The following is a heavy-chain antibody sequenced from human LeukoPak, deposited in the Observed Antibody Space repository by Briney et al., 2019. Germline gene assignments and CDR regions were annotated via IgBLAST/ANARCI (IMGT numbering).Heavy chain of an antibody. J-gene: IGHJ4*02. Sequence: GGSLRLSCAASGFTFSNAWMSWVRQAPGKGLEWADRIKSKTDGGTTDYAAPVKGRFTISRYDSKNTLYLQMNSLKTEDTAVYYCTTDIRPYYYDSSGYYGTGDWGQGTLLTVSS. CDR2: IKSKTDGGTT. V-gene: IGHV3-15*01. CDR3: TTDIRPYYYDSSGYYGTGD. D-gene: IGHD3-22*01. CDR1: GFTFSNAW.